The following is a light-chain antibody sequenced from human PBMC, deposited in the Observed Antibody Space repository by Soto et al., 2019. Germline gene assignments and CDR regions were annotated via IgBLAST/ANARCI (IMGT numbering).Light chain of an antibody. J-gene: IGKJ1*01. CDR3: QNYNSAPQT. V-gene: IGKV1-39*01. CDR2: AAS. CDR1: QSISTY. Sequence: DIQLTQSPSPLSASVGDRVAITCLASQSISTYLNWYQQKPGKAPKVLIYAASNLQSGVPPRFSCSGSGTDFTLTISSLPPYDVATYYCQNYNSAPQTFGQGTKVEIK.